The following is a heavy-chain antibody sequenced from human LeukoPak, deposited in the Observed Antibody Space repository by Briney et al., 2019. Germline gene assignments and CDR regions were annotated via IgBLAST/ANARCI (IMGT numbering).Heavy chain of an antibody. D-gene: IGHD3-10*01. CDR2: ITTSSTYI. CDR3: ARGEGYYASGSYYIDY. CDR1: GFTFSSYT. Sequence: PGGSLRLSCAASGFTFSSYTMNWVRQAPGKGLEWVSSITTSSTYIYYADSVRGRFTISRDNAKNSLYLRMSSLRVEDTAVYYCARGEGYYASGSYYIDYWGQATLVTVSS. J-gene: IGHJ4*02. V-gene: IGHV3-21*01.